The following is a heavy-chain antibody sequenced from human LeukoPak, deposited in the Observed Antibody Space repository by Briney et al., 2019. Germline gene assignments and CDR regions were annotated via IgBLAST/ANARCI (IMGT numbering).Heavy chain of an antibody. V-gene: IGHV3-23*01. D-gene: IGHD4-11*01. Sequence: PGGSLRLSCAASGFTFSNYAMSWVRQAPGKGLEWVSAISGSASSTYHADSVKGRFTISRDNSKDTLYLQMNSLRAEDTALYYCARGTVTYDFWGQGTLVTVSS. CDR1: GFTFSNYA. CDR3: ARGTVTYDF. CDR2: ISGSASST. J-gene: IGHJ4*02.